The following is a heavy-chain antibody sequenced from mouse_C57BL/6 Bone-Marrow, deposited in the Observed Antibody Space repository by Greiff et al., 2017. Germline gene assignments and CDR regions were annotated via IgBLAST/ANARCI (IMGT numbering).Heavy chain of an antibody. J-gene: IGHJ1*03. Sequence: VQLQQSGAELARPGASVKLSCKASGYTFTSYGISWVKQRTGQGLEWIGEIYPRSGNTYYNEKFKGKATLTADKSSSTAYMELRSLTSEDSAVYFCARWCLTTVVAPSWYFDVWGTGTTVTVSS. V-gene: IGHV1-81*01. CDR2: IYPRSGNT. D-gene: IGHD1-1*01. CDR3: ARWCLTTVVAPSWYFDV. CDR1: GYTFTSYG.